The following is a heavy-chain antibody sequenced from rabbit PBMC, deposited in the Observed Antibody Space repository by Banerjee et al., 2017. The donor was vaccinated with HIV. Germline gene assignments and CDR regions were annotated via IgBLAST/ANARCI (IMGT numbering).Heavy chain of an antibody. D-gene: IGHD2-1*01. Sequence: QSLEESGGDLVKPGASLTLTCTASGFDLSNYYYMCWVRQAPGKGLELIACIYASGGATYYASWVKGRFTVSKTSSTTVTLQLNSLTAADTATYFCVRTTDDDAYGLWGPGTLVTVS. V-gene: IGHV1S40*01. CDR3: VRTTDDDAYGL. CDR2: IYASGGAT. J-gene: IGHJ4*01. CDR1: GFDLSNYYY.